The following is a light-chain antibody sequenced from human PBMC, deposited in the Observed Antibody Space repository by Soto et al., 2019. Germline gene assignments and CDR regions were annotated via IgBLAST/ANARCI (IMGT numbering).Light chain of an antibody. CDR2: AAS. J-gene: IGKJ4*01. CDR1: QSISIY. V-gene: IGKV1-39*01. CDR3: QQSFTSPLT. Sequence: DIQMTQSPSSPSASVGDRVTITCRASQSISIYLNWHQRKPGKAPKLLIYAASSLQSGVPSRFSGSGSGTDFTPTISRTQTEDFSTYFCQQSFTSPLTFGGGTNMEIK.